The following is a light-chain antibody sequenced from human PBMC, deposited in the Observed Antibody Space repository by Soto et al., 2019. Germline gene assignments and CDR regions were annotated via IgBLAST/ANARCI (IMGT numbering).Light chain of an antibody. CDR3: QQYGKFLT. Sequence: DIQMTQSPSTLSASVGDRVTITCRASQSISSWLAWYQQKPGKAPKLLIYDASSLESGVPSRFSGSGSGTEFTLTISSLQPDDFATYYCQQYGKFLTFGQGTKLEIK. CDR1: QSISSW. CDR2: DAS. J-gene: IGKJ2*01. V-gene: IGKV1-5*01.